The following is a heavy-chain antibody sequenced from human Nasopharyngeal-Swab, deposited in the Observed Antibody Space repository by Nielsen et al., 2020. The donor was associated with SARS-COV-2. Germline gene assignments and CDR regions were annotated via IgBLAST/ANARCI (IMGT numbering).Heavy chain of an antibody. CDR2: INPGGGSA. J-gene: IGHJ4*02. CDR3: AREGEYGAYDASDY. D-gene: IGHD5-12*01. Sequence: GSVKVSCKESGYTFTRHYIHWVRQAPGQGLEWMGIINPGGGSARYSQNFQGRVTMTRDTSTSTVYMELSSLRSEDAAIYYCAREGEYGAYDASDYWGQGTLVTVSS. CDR1: GYTFTRHY. V-gene: IGHV1-46*01.